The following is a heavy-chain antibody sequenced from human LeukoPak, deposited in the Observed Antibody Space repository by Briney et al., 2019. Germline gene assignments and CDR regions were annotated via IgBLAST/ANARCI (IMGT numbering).Heavy chain of an antibody. CDR2: ISGSGDNT. J-gene: IGHJ4*02. CDR3: AKGGGVRGVIGDCYSWCFDY. D-gene: IGHD3-10*02. V-gene: IGHV3-23*01. Sequence: GGSLRLSCAASGFTFSGFAMSWVRRTPGKGREWGSGISGSGDNTHYADSVKGRFTISRDNSKNTLYLEMNSLRAQDTAVYYCAKGGGVRGVIGDCYSWCFDYWGQGTLVTVSS. CDR1: GFTFSGFA.